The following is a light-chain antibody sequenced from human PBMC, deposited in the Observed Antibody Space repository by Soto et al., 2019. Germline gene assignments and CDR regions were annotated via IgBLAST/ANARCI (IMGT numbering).Light chain of an antibody. V-gene: IGLV2-14*01. J-gene: IGLJ2*01. Sequence: QSVLTQPASVSGSPGQSSTISCTGTSSDVGGYNYVSWYQQHPGKAPKLMIYDVSNQPSGVSNRFSGSKSGNTASLTISGLQAEYEADYYCSSYTSSSAVVFGGRTQLTVL. CDR2: DVS. CDR3: SSYTSSSAVV. CDR1: SSDVGGYNY.